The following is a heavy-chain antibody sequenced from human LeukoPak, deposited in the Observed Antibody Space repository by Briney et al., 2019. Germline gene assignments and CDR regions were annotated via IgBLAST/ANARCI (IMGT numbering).Heavy chain of an antibody. V-gene: IGHV7-4-1*02. CDR2: INTNTGNP. Sequence: ASVKVSCKASGYTFTSYAMNWVRQAPGQGLEWMGWINTNTGNPTYAQGFTGRFVFSLDTSVSTAYLQISSLKAEDTAVYYCARGESTPIAVAENDAFDIWGQGTMVTVSS. CDR1: GYTFTSYA. D-gene: IGHD6-19*01. CDR3: ARGESTPIAVAENDAFDI. J-gene: IGHJ3*02.